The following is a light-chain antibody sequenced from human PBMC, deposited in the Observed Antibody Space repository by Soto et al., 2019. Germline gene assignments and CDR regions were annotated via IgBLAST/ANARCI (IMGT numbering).Light chain of an antibody. CDR2: EVT. V-gene: IGLV2-8*01. J-gene: IGLJ3*02. Sequence: QSALTQPPSASGSPGQSVTISWTGTSGDVGAYNYVSWYQQYPGKAPKLMIYEVTKRPSGVPDRFSGSKSGKTASLTVSGLQPEDEADYYCTSYAGSNIWVFGGGTKVTVL. CDR1: SGDVGAYNY. CDR3: TSYAGSNIWV.